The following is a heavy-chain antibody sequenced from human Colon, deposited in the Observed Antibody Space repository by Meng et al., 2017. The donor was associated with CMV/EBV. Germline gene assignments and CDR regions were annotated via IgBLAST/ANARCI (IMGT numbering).Heavy chain of an antibody. V-gene: IGHV3-9*01. CDR3: ARGAKGRTYYYDSSGYYYAFGY. D-gene: IGHD3-22*01. CDR1: GFTFDDYA. CDR2: ISWNSGSI. J-gene: IGHJ4*02. Sequence: GGSLRLSCAASGFTFDDYAMHWVRQAPGKGLEWVSGISWNSGSIGYADSVKGRFTISRDNAKNSLYLQMNSLRAEDTAVYYCARGAKGRTYYYDSSGYYYAFGYWGQGTLVTVSS.